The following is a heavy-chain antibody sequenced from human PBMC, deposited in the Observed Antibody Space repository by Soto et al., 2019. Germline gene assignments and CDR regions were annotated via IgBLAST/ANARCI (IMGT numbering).Heavy chain of an antibody. J-gene: IGHJ4*02. D-gene: IGHD6-13*01. CDR1: GFTFSSYA. CDR2: ISGSGGST. CDR3: AMHKYSSSWDYFDY. V-gene: IGHV3-23*01. Sequence: EVQLLESGGGLIQPGGSLRLSCAASGFTFSSYAMSWVRQAPGKGLEWVSAISGSGGSTYYADSVKGRFTISRDNSKNTLYLQMSSLRAEDTAVYYCAMHKYSSSWDYFDYWGQGTLVTVSS.